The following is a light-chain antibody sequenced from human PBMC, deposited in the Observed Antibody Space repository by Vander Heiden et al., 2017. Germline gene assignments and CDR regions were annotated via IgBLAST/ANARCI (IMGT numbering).Light chain of an antibody. CDR2: LGS. CDR3: MQALQAPLT. CDR1: QSLLLSNGYNY. Sequence: DFVLTPSPLSLPVTPGEPASISCRSSQSLLLSNGYNYLDWHLQQPGQSPQLLIYLGSNRASGVPDRFSGSGSGTDFTLKISRVEAEDVGVYYCMQALQAPLTFGGGTKVEIK. V-gene: IGKV2-28*01. J-gene: IGKJ4*01.